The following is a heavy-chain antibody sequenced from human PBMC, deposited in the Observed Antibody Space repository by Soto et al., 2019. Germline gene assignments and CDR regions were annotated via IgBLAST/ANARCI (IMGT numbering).Heavy chain of an antibody. D-gene: IGHD6-13*01. CDR1: GFTVSSNY. J-gene: IGHJ5*02. CDR3: ARDLAAAGEDRGFDP. CDR2: IYSGGST. V-gene: IGHV3-66*01. Sequence: EVQLVESGGGLVQPGGSLRLSCAAAGFTVSSNYMSWVRQAPGKGLEWVSVIYSGGSTYYADSVKGRFTISRDNSKNTLYLHMNSLSAEDTAVYYCARDLAAAGEDRGFDPWGQGTLVTVSS.